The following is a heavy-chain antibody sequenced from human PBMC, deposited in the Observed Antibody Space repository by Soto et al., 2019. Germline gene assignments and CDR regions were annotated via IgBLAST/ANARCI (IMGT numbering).Heavy chain of an antibody. V-gene: IGHV1-69*01. J-gene: IGHJ4*02. CDR1: GGGNLRDYR. CDR2: IIPKLGSA. D-gene: IGHD5-12*01. CDR3: RRGGVGYNSGPAY. Sequence: QVQLVQSGAEVKEPGSSVKVSCKASGGGNLRDYRTTWVRRAPGQGLEWMGGIIPKLGSANYAQNFQGRVTITAEESTNTVYMELRSLRSAAPAVYYCRRGGVGYNSGPAYWGRGPRVTAS.